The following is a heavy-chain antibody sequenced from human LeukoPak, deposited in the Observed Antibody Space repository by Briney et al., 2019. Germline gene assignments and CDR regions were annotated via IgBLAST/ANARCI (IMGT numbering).Heavy chain of an antibody. CDR1: GYTFTSYG. CDR2: ISAYNGNT. V-gene: IGHV1-18*01. Sequence: GASVKVSCKASGYTFTSYGISWVRQAPGQGLEWMGWISAYNGNTNYAQKLQGRVTMTTDTSTSTAYMELRSLRSDDTAVYYCARDRGYDFWSGYLVTYYYYYGMDVWGQGTTVTVSS. J-gene: IGHJ6*02. D-gene: IGHD3-3*01. CDR3: ARDRGYDFWSGYLVTYYYYYGMDV.